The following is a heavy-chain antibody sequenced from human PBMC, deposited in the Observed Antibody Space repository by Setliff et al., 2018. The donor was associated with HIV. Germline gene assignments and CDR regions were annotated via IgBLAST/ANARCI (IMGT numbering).Heavy chain of an antibody. CDR1: GESFSGFY. J-gene: IGHJ6*02. V-gene: IGHV4-34*01. CDR2: IHPSGST. Sequence: PSETLSLTCAVYGESFSGFYWNWIRQPPGKGLEWIGEIHPSGSTRYSPSLDRRVTISRDTSKRQVFLKVPFVDAEDTAVYYCTRKLAPGHGMDVWGQGTTVTVS. CDR3: TRKLAPGHGMDV. D-gene: IGHD3-3*02.